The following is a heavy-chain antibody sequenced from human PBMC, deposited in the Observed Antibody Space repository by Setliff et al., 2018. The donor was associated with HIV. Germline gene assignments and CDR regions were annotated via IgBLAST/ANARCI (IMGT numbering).Heavy chain of an antibody. CDR1: GFTFTDYT. V-gene: IGHV3-21*01. Sequence: GGSLRLSCAASGFTFTDYTMNWVRQAPGKGLEWVSSITSGSTYVNYADSVKGRFSISRDNSKNSLYLQMISLRAEDTALYYCAKDNNYYDSSSYMYYFDYWGQGTLVTVSS. CDR3: AKDNNYYDSSSYMYYFDY. J-gene: IGHJ4*02. CDR2: ITSGSTYV. D-gene: IGHD3-22*01.